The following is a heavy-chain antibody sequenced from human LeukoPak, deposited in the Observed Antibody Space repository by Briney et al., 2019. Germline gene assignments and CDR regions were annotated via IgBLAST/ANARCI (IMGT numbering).Heavy chain of an antibody. CDR3: ARHSIREHTVTKRNYYYYYMDV. CDR1: GYSFTSYW. Sequence: GESLKISCKGSGYSFTSYWIGWVRQMPGKGLEWMGIIYPGDSDTRYSPSFQGQVTISADKSISTAYLQWSSLKASDTAMYYCARHSIREHTVTKRNYYYYYMDVWGKGTAVTVSS. CDR2: IYPGDSDT. J-gene: IGHJ6*03. D-gene: IGHD4-17*01. V-gene: IGHV5-51*01.